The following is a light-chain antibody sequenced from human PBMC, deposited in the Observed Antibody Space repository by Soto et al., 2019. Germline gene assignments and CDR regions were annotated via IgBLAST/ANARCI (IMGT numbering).Light chain of an antibody. J-gene: IGKJ2*01. Sequence: EIVLTQSPGTLSLSPGDGATLSCRASQSVSGNSLAWYQQKPGQAPRLLIYGASTRATGIPDNFSGSVSVTDFTLTISRLEPEDFAVYYCQQYGSSPYTFGQGTKLEIK. CDR2: GAS. CDR1: QSVSGNS. CDR3: QQYGSSPYT. V-gene: IGKV3-20*01.